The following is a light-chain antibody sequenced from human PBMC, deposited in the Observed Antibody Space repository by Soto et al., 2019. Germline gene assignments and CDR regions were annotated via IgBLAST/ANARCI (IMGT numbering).Light chain of an antibody. CDR3: QQYNSYWT. Sequence: DIQMTQSPSTLSASVGDRVTITCRASQSISSWLAWYQQKPGKAPKLLIYKASSLESGVPSRFSGSGSGTDFTLTISSLQRDDFATYYCQQYNSYWTFGQGTKVEIK. CDR1: QSISSW. V-gene: IGKV1-5*03. J-gene: IGKJ1*01. CDR2: KAS.